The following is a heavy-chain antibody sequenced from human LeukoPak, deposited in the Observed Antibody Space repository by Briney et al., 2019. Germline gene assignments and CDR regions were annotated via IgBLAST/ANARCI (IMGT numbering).Heavy chain of an antibody. CDR3: ARQKSRAFDI. CDR1: GGSISSGGYY. Sequence: SQTLSLTCTVSGGSISSGGYYWSWIRQHPGKGLEWIGYIYYSGSTNYNPSLKSRVTISVDTSKNQFSLKLSSVTAADTAVYYCARQKSRAFDIWGQGTMVTVSS. V-gene: IGHV4-31*03. J-gene: IGHJ3*02. CDR2: IYYSGST.